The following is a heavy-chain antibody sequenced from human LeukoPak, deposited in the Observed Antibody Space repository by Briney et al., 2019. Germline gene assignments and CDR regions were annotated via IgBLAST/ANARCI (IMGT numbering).Heavy chain of an antibody. V-gene: IGHV4-4*07. CDR1: GGSISSYY. J-gene: IGHJ4*02. CDR3: ARSRPLPKTGTLFDY. Sequence: SETLSLTCTVSGGSISSYYWSWFRQPAGKGLEWIGRIYTSGSTNYNPSLKSRVTMSVDTSKNQFSLKLSSVTAADTAVYYCARSRPLPKTGTLFDYWGQGTLVTVSS. D-gene: IGHD7-27*01. CDR2: IYTSGST.